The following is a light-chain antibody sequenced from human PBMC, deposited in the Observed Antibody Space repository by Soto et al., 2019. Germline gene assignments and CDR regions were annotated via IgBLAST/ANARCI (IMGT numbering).Light chain of an antibody. J-gene: IGKJ5*01. CDR3: QQLHSYPVT. Sequence: DIPMTQSPSSLSASVGDIVTITCRASQSISSYLNWYQQKPGKAPKLLIYAASSLQSGVPSRFSGSGSGTDFTLTISSLQPEDSATYYCQQLHSYPVTFGHGTRLEIK. CDR2: AAS. V-gene: IGKV1-39*01. CDR1: QSISSY.